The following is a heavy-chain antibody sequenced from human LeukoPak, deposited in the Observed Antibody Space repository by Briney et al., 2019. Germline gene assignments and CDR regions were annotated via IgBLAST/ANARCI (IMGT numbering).Heavy chain of an antibody. CDR1: GGSFSDFY. Sequence: SETLSLTCAVYGGSFSDFYWAWIRQSPGRGLEWIGEINHSGDINYNPTLKSRVTTSVDTSKNQFSLKVKSLTAADTAVYYCARGPSRLHFYASGTRGYFDYSGQGTLVTVSS. CDR3: ARGPSRLHFYASGTRGYFDY. D-gene: IGHD3-10*01. CDR2: INHSGDI. J-gene: IGHJ4*02. V-gene: IGHV4-34*01.